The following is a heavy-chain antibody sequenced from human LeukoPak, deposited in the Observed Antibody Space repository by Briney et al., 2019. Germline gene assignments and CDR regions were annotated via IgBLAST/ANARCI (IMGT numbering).Heavy chain of an antibody. D-gene: IGHD3-22*01. CDR1: GDSVTSSSYC. Sequence: SETLSLTCTVAGDSVTSSSYCWGWIRQPPGKGLEWIGCIYYSGSSYDNSSLNSRVTISVDTSKNQFSLKLSSVTAADTAVYYCARGGDSSAYYLLDAFDIWGQGTMVTVSS. J-gene: IGHJ3*02. V-gene: IGHV4-39*01. CDR3: ARGGDSSAYYLLDAFDI. CDR2: IYYSGSS.